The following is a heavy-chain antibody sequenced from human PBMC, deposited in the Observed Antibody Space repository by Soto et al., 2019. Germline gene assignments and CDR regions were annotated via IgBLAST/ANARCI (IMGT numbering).Heavy chain of an antibody. CDR2: IYSGGST. CDR1: GFTVSSNY. Sequence: PGGSLRLSFAASGFTVSSNYMSWVRQAPGKGLEWVSVIYSGGSTYYADSVKGRFTISRDNSKNTLYLQMNSLRAEDTAVYYCARNYYDSGGYYYGGAFDIWGQGTMVTVSS. D-gene: IGHD3-22*01. V-gene: IGHV3-66*01. J-gene: IGHJ3*02. CDR3: ARNYYDSGGYYYGGAFDI.